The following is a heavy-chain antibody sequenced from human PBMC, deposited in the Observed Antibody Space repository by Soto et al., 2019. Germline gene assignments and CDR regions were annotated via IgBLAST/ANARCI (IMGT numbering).Heavy chain of an antibody. CDR1: GGSVSRTNW. V-gene: IGHV4-4*02. CDR3: ATLPSRIEVTGVLIST. D-gene: IGHD3-10*01. Sequence: PSETLSLTCAVSGGSVSRTNWWSWVRQSQGKGLEWIGDIYHIGSTNYNPSLRGRVTISVDKSNNQFSLTLKYVTAADTAVYYCATLPSRIEVTGVLISTWGQRTLVLVSS. CDR2: IYHIGST. J-gene: IGHJ5*02.